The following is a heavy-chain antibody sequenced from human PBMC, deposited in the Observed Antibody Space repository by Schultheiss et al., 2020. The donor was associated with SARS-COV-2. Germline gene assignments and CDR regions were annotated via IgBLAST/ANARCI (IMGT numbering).Heavy chain of an antibody. J-gene: IGHJ3*02. CDR2: ISGGST. CDR3: AKCASTVTILDAFDI. CDR1: GFTSNTNA. Sequence: GGSLRLSCAASGFTSNTNAMSWVRQGPGKGLEWVSSISGGSTYYADSRKGRFTISRDNSKNTLYLQMNSLRAEDTAVYYCAKCASTVTILDAFDIWGQGTMVTVSS. D-gene: IGHD4-17*01. V-gene: IGHV3-23*01.